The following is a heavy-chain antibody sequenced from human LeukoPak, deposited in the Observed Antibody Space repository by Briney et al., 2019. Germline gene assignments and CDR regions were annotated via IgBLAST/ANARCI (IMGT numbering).Heavy chain of an antibody. D-gene: IGHD1-7*01. J-gene: IGHJ5*02. CDR1: GFTFSSFG. Sequence: PGGSPRLSCAASGFTFSSFGMHWVRQAPGKGLEWVAVIWYDASNKYYADSVKGRFTLSRDNSKNTLYLHMNSLRDDDTAVYYCVRGVGVSRFNYLDPWGQGTLVIVSS. CDR3: VRGVGVSRFNYLDP. V-gene: IGHV3-33*01. CDR2: IWYDASNK.